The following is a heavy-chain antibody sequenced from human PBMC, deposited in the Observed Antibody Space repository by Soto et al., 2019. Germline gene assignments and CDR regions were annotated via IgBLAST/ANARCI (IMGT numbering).Heavy chain of an antibody. CDR3: AKESYGSLDY. J-gene: IGHJ4*02. CDR1: GFTFSSYG. CDR2: ISYDGSNK. V-gene: IGHV3-30*18. D-gene: IGHD4-17*01. Sequence: GGSLRLSCAASGFTFSSYGMHWVRQAPGKGLEWVAVISYDGSNKYYADSVKGRFTISRDNSKNTLYLQMNSLRAEDTAVYYCAKESYGSLDYWGQGTLVTASS.